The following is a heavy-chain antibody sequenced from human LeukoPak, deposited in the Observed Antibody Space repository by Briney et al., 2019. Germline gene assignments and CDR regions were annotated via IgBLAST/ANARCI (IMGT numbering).Heavy chain of an antibody. CDR1: GFTVSSNY. Sequence: PGGSLRLSCAASGFTVSSNYMSWVRQAPGKGLEWVSVIYSGGSTYYADSVKGRFTISRDNSKNSLYLQMNSLRTEDTALYYCAKAGLGDPYYFDYWGQGTLVTVSS. V-gene: IGHV3-53*05. CDR2: IYSGGST. CDR3: AKAGLGDPYYFDY. J-gene: IGHJ4*02. D-gene: IGHD3-16*01.